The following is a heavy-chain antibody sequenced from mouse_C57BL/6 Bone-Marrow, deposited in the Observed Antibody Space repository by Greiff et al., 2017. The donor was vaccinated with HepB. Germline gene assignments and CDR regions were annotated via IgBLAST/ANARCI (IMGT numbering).Heavy chain of an antibody. CDR1: GFTFSDFY. CDR2: SRNKANDYTT. D-gene: IGHD1-1*01. V-gene: IGHV7-1*01. Sequence: EVKLVESGGGLVQSGRSLRLSCATSGFTFSDFYMEWVRQAPGKGLEWIAASRNKANDYTTEYSASVKGRFIVSRDTSQSILYLQMNALRAEDTAMDYCARDTASITTVVSWYFDVWGTGTTVTVSS. CDR3: ARDTASITTVVSWYFDV. J-gene: IGHJ1*03.